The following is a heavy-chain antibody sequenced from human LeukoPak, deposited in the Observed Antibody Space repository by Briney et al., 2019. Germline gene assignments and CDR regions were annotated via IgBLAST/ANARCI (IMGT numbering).Heavy chain of an antibody. Sequence: SVRVSCKASGATFGSHSISWVRQAPGQGLEWMGGIVPMFGTDVYAQKFQGRVTITADESTSTAYMELSSLRSEDTAVYYCARESPGPGYMDVWGKGATVAISS. J-gene: IGHJ6*03. D-gene: IGHD1-14*01. V-gene: IGHV1-69*13. CDR3: ARESPGPGYMDV. CDR1: GATFGSHS. CDR2: IVPMFGTD.